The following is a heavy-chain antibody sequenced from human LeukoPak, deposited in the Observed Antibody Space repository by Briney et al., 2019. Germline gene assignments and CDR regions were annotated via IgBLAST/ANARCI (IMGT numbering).Heavy chain of an antibody. CDR1: LYTFTSSD. J-gene: IGHJ4*02. Sequence: ASVKVSSKPSLYTFTSSDINWVRQAPGQGLEWMGWMNTNSGDTVYAQMFQGRVNITRNTSMSTAYMELSSLRSEDTAVYYCARGAYDFWSGYSLDYWGQGTLVTVSS. CDR3: ARGAYDFWSGYSLDY. D-gene: IGHD3-3*01. CDR2: MNTNSGDT. V-gene: IGHV1-8*03.